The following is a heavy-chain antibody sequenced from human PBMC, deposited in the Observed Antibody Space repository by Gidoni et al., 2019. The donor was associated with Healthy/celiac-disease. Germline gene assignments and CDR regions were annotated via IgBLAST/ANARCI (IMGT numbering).Heavy chain of an antibody. CDR3: VKGQYCSSTSCYVAHYYYYMDV. Sequence: EVQLVESGGGLVQPGGSLRLSCSASGFTFSSYAMHWVRQAPGKGLEYVSAISSNGGSTYYADSVKGRFTISRDNSKNTLYLQMSSLRAEDTAVYYCVKGQYCSSTSCYVAHYYYYMDVWGKGTTVTVSS. J-gene: IGHJ6*03. V-gene: IGHV3-64D*06. D-gene: IGHD2-2*01. CDR1: GFTFSSYA. CDR2: ISSNGGST.